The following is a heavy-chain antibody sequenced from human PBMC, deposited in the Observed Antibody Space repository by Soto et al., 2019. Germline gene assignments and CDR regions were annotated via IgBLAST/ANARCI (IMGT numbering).Heavy chain of an antibody. Sequence: QMQLVQSGTEVKKPGASVNISCQTSGYSFTRYYLHWVRQAPGRGLEWVGVGNPNTGTTNYAQQFQGRVTMTRDTSTSTGQMALASLRSDDTAIYYCARGRGAAAVLLDMWGQGTTVIVSS. J-gene: IGHJ6*02. D-gene: IGHD6-25*01. CDR1: GYSFTRYY. CDR3: ARGRGAAAVLLDM. CDR2: GNPNTGTT. V-gene: IGHV1-46*01.